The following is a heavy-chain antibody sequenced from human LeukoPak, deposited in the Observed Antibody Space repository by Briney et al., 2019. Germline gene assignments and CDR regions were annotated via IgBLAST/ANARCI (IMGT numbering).Heavy chain of an antibody. J-gene: IGHJ3*02. D-gene: IGHD3-22*01. CDR2: INSDGSST. Sequence: PGGSLRLSCAASGFTFSSYWMHWVPQGPGKGLVWVSRINSDGSSTSYADSVKGRFTISRDNAKNTLYLQMNSLRAEDRAVYYCARASSGYDSSGYSIWGQGTMVTVSS. CDR1: GFTFSSYW. V-gene: IGHV3-74*01. CDR3: ARASSGYDSSGYSI.